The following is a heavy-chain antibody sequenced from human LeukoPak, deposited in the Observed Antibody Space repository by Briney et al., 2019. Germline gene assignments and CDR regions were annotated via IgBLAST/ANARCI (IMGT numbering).Heavy chain of an antibody. J-gene: IGHJ5*02. CDR2: ISSSSSYI. Sequence: PGGSLRLSCAASGFTFSSYSMNWVRQAPGKGLEWVSSISSSSSYIYHADSVKGRFTISRDNAKNSLYLQMNSLRAEDMAVYYCAGSLWFGDSGWFDPWGQGTLVTVSS. CDR1: GFTFSSYS. CDR3: AGSLWFGDSGWFDP. V-gene: IGHV3-21*01. D-gene: IGHD3-10*01.